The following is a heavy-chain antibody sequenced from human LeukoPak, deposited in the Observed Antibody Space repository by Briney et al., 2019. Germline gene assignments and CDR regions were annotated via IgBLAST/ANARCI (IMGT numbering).Heavy chain of an antibody. Sequence: SVKVSCKASGGTFSSYAISWVRQAPGQGLEWMGRIIPILGIANYAQKFQGRVTITADKSTSTAYMELNSLRSEDTAVYYCARGDDILSGDYWGQGTLVTVSS. CDR1: GGTFSSYA. CDR2: IIPILGIA. CDR3: ARGDDILSGDY. J-gene: IGHJ4*02. V-gene: IGHV1-69*04. D-gene: IGHD3-9*01.